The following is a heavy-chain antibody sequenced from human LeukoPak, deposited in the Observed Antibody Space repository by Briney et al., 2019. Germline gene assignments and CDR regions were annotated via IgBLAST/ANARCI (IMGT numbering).Heavy chain of an antibody. V-gene: IGHV3-30*02. CDR1: AFTFSRYG. Sequence: GGSLRLSCAASAFTFSRYGMHWVRQAPGKGLEWVAFIRYDGSNKYYADSVKGRFTISRDNSKNTLYLQMNSLRAEDTAMYYCANGPHYNILTGFYKVRSHLDYWGQGTLVTVSS. CDR2: IRYDGSNK. J-gene: IGHJ4*02. CDR3: ANGPHYNILTGFYKVRSHLDY. D-gene: IGHD3-9*01.